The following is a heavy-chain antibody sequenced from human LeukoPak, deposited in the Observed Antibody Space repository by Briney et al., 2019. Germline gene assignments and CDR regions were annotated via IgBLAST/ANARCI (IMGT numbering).Heavy chain of an antibody. CDR1: GFTFSSYW. Sequence: GGSLRLSCAGSGFTFSSYWMTWVRQAPGKGLEWVANIKQDGSEKYYVDSVKGRFTISRDNAKNSLYLQMNSLRAEDTAVFYCARDDCSGNSCYSEGAFDIWGQGTMVTVSS. CDR2: IKQDGSEK. J-gene: IGHJ3*02. V-gene: IGHV3-7*01. CDR3: ARDDCSGNSCYSEGAFDI. D-gene: IGHD2-15*01.